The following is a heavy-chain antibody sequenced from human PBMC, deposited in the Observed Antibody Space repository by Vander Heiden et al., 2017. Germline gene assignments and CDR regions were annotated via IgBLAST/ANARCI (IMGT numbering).Heavy chain of an antibody. CDR2: IYYSGST. CDR1: GGSISSSSYY. J-gene: IGHJ6*02. Sequence: QLQLQESGPGLVKPSETLSLTCPVSGGSISSSSYYWGWIRQPPGKGLEWIGSIYYSGSTYYNPSLKSRVTISVDTSKNQFSLKLSSVTAADTAVYYCARGRGYTYYYGMDVWGQGTTVTVSS. V-gene: IGHV4-39*01. D-gene: IGHD3-22*01. CDR3: ARGRGYTYYYGMDV.